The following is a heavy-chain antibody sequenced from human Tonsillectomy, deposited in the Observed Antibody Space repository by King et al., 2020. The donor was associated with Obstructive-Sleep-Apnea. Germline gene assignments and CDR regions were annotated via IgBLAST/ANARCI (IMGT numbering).Heavy chain of an antibody. CDR1: GFTFDAYA. V-gene: IGHV3-9*01. CDR3: AKDAEWELLGRFDY. D-gene: IGHD1-26*01. CDR2: ITWNSGSI. J-gene: IGHJ4*02. Sequence: VQLVESGGGLVQPGRSLRLSCAASGFTFDAYAMHWVRQAPGKGLEWGSGITWNSGSIGYADSVKGRFTISRDNAKNSLYLQMNSLRAEDTALYYCAKDAEWELLGRFDYWGQGTLVTVSS.